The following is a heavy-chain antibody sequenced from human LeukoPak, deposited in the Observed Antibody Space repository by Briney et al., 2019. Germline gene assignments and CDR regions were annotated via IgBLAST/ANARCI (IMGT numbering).Heavy chain of an antibody. V-gene: IGHV1-46*01. CDR3: ARDMDYYGSGSYYSNWFDP. Sequence: ASVKVSCKESGYTFTSYYMHWVRQAPGQGLEWMGIINPSGGSTSYAQKFQGRVTMTRDTSTSTVYMELSSLRSEDTAVYYCARDMDYYGSGSYYSNWFDPWGQGTLVTVSS. CDR2: INPSGGST. CDR1: GYTFTSYY. J-gene: IGHJ5*02. D-gene: IGHD3-10*01.